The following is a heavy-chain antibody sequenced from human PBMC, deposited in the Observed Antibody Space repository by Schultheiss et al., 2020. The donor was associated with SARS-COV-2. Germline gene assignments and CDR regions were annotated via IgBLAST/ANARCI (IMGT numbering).Heavy chain of an antibody. Sequence: GESLKISCAASGFTFSTYAMHWVRQAPGKGLEWVAVISYDGSHRYYADSVQGRFTISRDNSKNTLYLQMSSLRAEDTAVYYCATSQRGYTYDYWGQGTLVTVSS. J-gene: IGHJ4*02. V-gene: IGHV3-30*04. CDR2: ISYDGSHR. CDR1: GFTFSTYA. D-gene: IGHD5-18*01. CDR3: ATSQRGYTYDY.